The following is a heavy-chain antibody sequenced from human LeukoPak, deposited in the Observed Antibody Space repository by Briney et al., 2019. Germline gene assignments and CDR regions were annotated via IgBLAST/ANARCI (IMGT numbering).Heavy chain of an antibody. J-gene: IGHJ5*02. D-gene: IGHD3-10*01. Sequence: ASVKVSCKASGYTFTSYGISWVRQAPGQGLEWMGWISAYNGNTNYAQKLQGRVTMTTDTSTSTAYMELRSLRSDDTAVYYCARVLMVRGVIGGFDPWVQGTLVTVSS. CDR1: GYTFTSYG. CDR2: ISAYNGNT. V-gene: IGHV1-18*01. CDR3: ARVLMVRGVIGGFDP.